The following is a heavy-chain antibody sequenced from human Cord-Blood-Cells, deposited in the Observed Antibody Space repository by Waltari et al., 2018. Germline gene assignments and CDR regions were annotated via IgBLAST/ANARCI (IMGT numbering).Heavy chain of an antibody. V-gene: IGHV3-7*01. Sequence: EVQLVESGGGLVQPGGSLRLSCAASGFTFSSYWMSWVRQAPGKGLEWGANIKQDGSEKYYVDSVKGRFTISRDNAKNSLYLQMNSLRAEDTAVYYCAREEGGPISSSSDYWGQGTLVTVSS. CDR3: AREEGGPISSSSDY. D-gene: IGHD6-6*01. J-gene: IGHJ4*02. CDR1: GFTFSSYW. CDR2: IKQDGSEK.